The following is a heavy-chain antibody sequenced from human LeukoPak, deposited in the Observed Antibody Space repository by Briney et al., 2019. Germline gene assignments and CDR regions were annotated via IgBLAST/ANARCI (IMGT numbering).Heavy chain of an antibody. V-gene: IGHV4-59*01. D-gene: IGHD6-13*01. Sequence: SETLSLTCTVSGGSISSYYWSWIRQPPGKGLEWIGYIYYSGSTNYNPSLESRVTISVDTSKNQLSLKLSSLTAADTAVYYCARDLSLAGFDYWGQGTLVTVSS. CDR2: IYYSGST. J-gene: IGHJ4*02. CDR1: GGSISSYY. CDR3: ARDLSLAGFDY.